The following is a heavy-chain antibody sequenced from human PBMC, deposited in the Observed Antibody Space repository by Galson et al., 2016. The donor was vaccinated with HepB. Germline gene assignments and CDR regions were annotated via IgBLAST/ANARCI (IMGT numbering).Heavy chain of an antibody. CDR2: IHYSGYT. V-gene: IGHV4-59*08. CDR1: GGSISSHY. J-gene: IGHJ5*01. Sequence: LSLTCSVSGGSISSHYWTWFRQPPGKGLEWLGSIHYSGYTKDSPSFRSRVTISVDTSKSQFSLNLTAVTAADTAIYYCARHRRVVDWFDPLGQGILVTVSS. D-gene: IGHD2-15*01. CDR3: ARHRRVVDWFDP.